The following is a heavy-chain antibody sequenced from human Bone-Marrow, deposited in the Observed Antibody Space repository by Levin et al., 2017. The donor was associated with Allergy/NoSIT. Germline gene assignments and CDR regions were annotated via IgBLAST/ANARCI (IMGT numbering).Heavy chain of an antibody. V-gene: IGHV4-30-2*01. Sequence: PSETLSLTCAVSGGSISSGYCWSWIRQPPGKGLEWIGYIYHSGSTYYNPSLKSRVTISVDRSKNQFSLKLTSVTAADTAVYYCARGSRQYGATYWGQGTLVTVSS. D-gene: IGHD4-17*01. J-gene: IGHJ4*02. CDR2: IYHSGST. CDR3: ARGSRQYGATY. CDR1: GGSISSGYC.